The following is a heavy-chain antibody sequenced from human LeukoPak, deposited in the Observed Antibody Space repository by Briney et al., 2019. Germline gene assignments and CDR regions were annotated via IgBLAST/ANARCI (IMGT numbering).Heavy chain of an antibody. CDR3: AREGAGRNDY. V-gene: IGHV1-2*02. D-gene: IGHD1-1*01. CDR1: VYTLTGYY. J-gene: IGHJ4*02. CDR2: INPNSDGT. Sequence: ASVKVSCKASVYTLTGYYMHGVRQAPGQGREWMGWINPNSDGTNYAQKFQGRVTMTSDTSINTAYMELSRLESDDSAVYYCAREGAGRNDYWGQGTLVTVSS.